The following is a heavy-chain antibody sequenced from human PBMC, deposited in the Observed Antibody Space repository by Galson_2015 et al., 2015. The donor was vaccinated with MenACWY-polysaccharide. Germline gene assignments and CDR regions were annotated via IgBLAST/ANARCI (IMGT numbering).Heavy chain of an antibody. CDR1: GFSFSSFH. CDR2: VSTGGDST. CDR3: AKNAGGWYFDL. D-gene: IGHD2-8*02. V-gene: IGHV3-23*01. Sequence: SLRLSCAASGFSFSSFHMSWVRQAPGKGLEWVSSVSTGGDSTKYSDSVKGRFTISRDNSKNTLFLQMNNLGAGDTAIYFCAKNAGGWYFDLWGRGTLVTVSS. J-gene: IGHJ2*01.